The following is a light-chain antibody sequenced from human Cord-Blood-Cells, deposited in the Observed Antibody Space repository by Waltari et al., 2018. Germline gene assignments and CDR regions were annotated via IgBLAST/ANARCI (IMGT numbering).Light chain of an antibody. CDR3: QQYNNWPRT. V-gene: IGKV3-15*01. CDR2: GAS. J-gene: IGKJ1*01. Sequence: EIVMTQSPATLSVSPGERATLSCRASQSVSSNLAWYQQKPGQAPRLLIYGASTRATGIPARFSGSGAGTEFTLTNSSLQSEEFSVYYRQQYNNWPRTFGQRTKGEIK. CDR1: QSVSSN.